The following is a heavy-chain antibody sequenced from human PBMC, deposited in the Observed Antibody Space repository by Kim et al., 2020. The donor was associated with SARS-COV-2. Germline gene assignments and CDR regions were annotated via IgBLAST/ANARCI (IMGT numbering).Heavy chain of an antibody. V-gene: IGHV4-34*01. J-gene: IGHJ4*02. CDR3: ASGPLWVRGLIYY. CDR1: GGSFSGHY. CDR2: INHTGST. Sequence: SETLSLTCAVYGGSFSGHYWSWIRQAPGKGLEWIGEINHTGSTNYNPSLKSRVTISVDTLQNQFSLRLISLTAADTAVYYCASGPLWVRGLIYYWGQGTLVTVSS. D-gene: IGHD3-10*01.